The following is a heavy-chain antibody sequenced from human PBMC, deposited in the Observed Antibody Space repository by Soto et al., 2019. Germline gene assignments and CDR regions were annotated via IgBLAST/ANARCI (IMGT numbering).Heavy chain of an antibody. V-gene: IGHV1-18*01. CDR2: ISANNGNT. J-gene: IGHJ4*02. CDR1: GYTFTSYG. Sequence: ASVKVSCKASGYTFTSYGISWVRQAPGQGLERMGWISANNGNTNYAQKYQGRVNMTTDTSTSTAYMELRSLRSDDTVVYYCARDRGSYALDYWGQGTLVTVSS. D-gene: IGHD1-26*01. CDR3: ARDRGSYALDY.